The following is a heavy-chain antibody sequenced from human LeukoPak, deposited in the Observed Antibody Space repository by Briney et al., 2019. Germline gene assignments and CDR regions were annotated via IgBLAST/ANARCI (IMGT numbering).Heavy chain of an antibody. D-gene: IGHD6-6*01. V-gene: IGHV4-61*02. CDR2: IYTSGST. CDR3: ARHRADSSSPFDYYYYYYMDV. J-gene: IGHJ6*03. CDR1: GGSISSGSYY. Sequence: SQTLSLTCTVSGGSISSGSYYWSWIRQPAGKGLEWIGRIYTSGSTNYNPSLKSRVTISVDTSKNQFSLKLSSVPAADTAVYYCARHRADSSSPFDYYYYYYMDVWGKGTTVTVSS.